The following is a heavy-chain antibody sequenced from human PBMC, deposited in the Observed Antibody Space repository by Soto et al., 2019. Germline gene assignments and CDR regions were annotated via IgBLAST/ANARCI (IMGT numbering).Heavy chain of an antibody. V-gene: IGHV4-61*08. J-gene: IGHJ6*02. D-gene: IGHD3-3*01. CDR2: IYYSGGT. Sequence: PSETLSLTCTVSGAALSSGGYFYTWVRQPPGKGLEWLGYIYYSGGTNYNPSLKSRVTISLDKSKSQFSLRLSSVTAADTAVYYCASIYGSGYSYYYGMDVWGEGTTVTVSS. CDR1: GAALSSGGYF. CDR3: ASIYGSGYSYYYGMDV.